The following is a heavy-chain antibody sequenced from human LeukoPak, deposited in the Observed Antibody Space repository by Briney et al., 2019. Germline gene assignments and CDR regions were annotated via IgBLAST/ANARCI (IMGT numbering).Heavy chain of an antibody. Sequence: KSSETLSLTCTVSGGSISSSSYYWGWIRQPPGKGLEWIGSIYYSGSTYYNPSLKSRVTISVDKSKNQFSLKLSSVTAADTAVYYCARGDSSGWYYFDYWGQGTLVTVSS. V-gene: IGHV4-39*07. J-gene: IGHJ4*02. CDR1: GGSISSSSYY. D-gene: IGHD6-19*01. CDR3: ARGDSSGWYYFDY. CDR2: IYYSGST.